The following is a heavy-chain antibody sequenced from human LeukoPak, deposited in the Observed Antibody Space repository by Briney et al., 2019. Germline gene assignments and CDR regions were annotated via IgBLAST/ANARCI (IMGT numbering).Heavy chain of an antibody. CDR1: GGSISSYY. CDR2: IYYSGST. J-gene: IGHJ5*02. D-gene: IGHD6-13*01. V-gene: IGHV4-59*12. Sequence: SETLSLTCTVSGGSISSYYWSWIRQPPGKGLEWIGYIYYSGSTNYNPSLKSRVTISVDTSKNQFSLKLSSVTAADTAVYYCARDSGSSWYWFDPWGQGTLVTVSS. CDR3: ARDSGSSWYWFDP.